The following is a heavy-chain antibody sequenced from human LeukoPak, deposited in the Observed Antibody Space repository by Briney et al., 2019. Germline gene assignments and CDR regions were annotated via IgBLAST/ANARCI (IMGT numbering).Heavy chain of an antibody. D-gene: IGHD6-19*01. V-gene: IGHV3-23*01. CDR3: AKGGLIAVAGFY. Sequence: GGSLILSCGASGFIFSIYAMSWVLHAQGQWLVWVSAISGSGGSTYYADSVEGRFTISRDNSKNTLYLQMNSLRAEDTAVYYCAKGGLIAVAGFYWGQGTMVTVSS. CDR1: GFIFSIYA. CDR2: ISGSGGST. J-gene: IGHJ3*01.